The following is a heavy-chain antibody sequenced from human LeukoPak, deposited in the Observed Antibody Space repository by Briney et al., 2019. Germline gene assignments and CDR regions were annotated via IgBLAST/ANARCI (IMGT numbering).Heavy chain of an antibody. J-gene: IGHJ4*02. D-gene: IGHD1-26*01. CDR3: ARDVVELLISPVFDY. CDR2: ISAYNGNT. V-gene: IGHV1-18*01. CDR1: GYTFTSYG. Sequence: ASVKVSCKASGYTFTSYGISWVRQAPGQGLEWMGWISAYNGNTNYAQKLQGRVTMTTDTSTSTAYMELRSLRSDDTAVYYCARDVVELLISPVFDYWGQGTLVTVSS.